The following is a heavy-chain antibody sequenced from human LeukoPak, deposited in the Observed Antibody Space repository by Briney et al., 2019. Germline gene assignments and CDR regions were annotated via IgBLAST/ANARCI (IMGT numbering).Heavy chain of an antibody. CDR2: ISAYNGNT. Sequence: ASVKVSCKASGYTFTSYGISWVRPAPGQGLEWMGWISAYNGNTNYAQKLQGRVTMTTDTSTSTAYMELRSLRSDDTAVYYCARQSYGDYSGWFDPWGQGTLVTVSS. D-gene: IGHD4-17*01. CDR1: GYTFTSYG. J-gene: IGHJ5*02. CDR3: ARQSYGDYSGWFDP. V-gene: IGHV1-18*01.